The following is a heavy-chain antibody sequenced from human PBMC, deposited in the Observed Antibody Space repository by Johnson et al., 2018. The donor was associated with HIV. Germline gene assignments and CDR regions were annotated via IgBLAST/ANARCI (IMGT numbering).Heavy chain of an antibody. CDR2: IYSGGST. D-gene: IGHD2-15*01. V-gene: IGHV3-66*03. CDR3: AKDAYCSGGRCYGFGAFDI. Sequence: MQLVESGGGLIQPGGSLRLSCAASGFTVSSNYMNWVRQAPGKGLEWVSVIYSGGSTYYVDSVKGRFTLSRDNSKNTLYLQMNSLRAEDTAVYYCAKDAYCSGGRCYGFGAFDIWGQGTMVTVSS. CDR1: GFTVSSNY. J-gene: IGHJ3*02.